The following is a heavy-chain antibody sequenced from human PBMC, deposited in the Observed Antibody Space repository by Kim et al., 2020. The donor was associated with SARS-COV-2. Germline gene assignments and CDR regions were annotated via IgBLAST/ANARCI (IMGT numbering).Heavy chain of an antibody. J-gene: IGHJ3*02. CDR2: ISSSGSTI. CDR3: ARDTCSGSSCFRNDAFDI. V-gene: IGHV3-11*04. Sequence: GGSLRLSCAASGFTFSDYYMSWIRQAPGKGLEWVSSISSSGSTIYYADFVKGRFTISRDNAKNSMYLQMHSLRAEDTAVYYCARDTCSGSSCFRNDAFDIWGQGTMVTVSS. D-gene: IGHD2-15*01. CDR1: GFTFSDYY.